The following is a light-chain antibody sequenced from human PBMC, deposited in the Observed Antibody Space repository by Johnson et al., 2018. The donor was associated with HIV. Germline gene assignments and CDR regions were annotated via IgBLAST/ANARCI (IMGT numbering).Light chain of an antibody. Sequence: QSVLTQPPSVSAAPGQKVTISCSGSSSNIGNNFVSWYQQLPGTAPKLLIYENNKRPSGIPDRLSGSKSGTSATLGITGLQTGDEADYYCGPWDSSLSAYVFGTGTKVTVL. J-gene: IGLJ1*01. CDR1: SSNIGNNF. CDR2: ENN. V-gene: IGLV1-51*02. CDR3: GPWDSSLSAYV.